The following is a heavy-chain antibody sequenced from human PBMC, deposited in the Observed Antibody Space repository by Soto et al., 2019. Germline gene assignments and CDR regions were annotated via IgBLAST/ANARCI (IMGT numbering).Heavy chain of an antibody. J-gene: IGHJ2*01. Sequence: KPSETLSLTCTVSGDSITNNDYFWGWIRQPPGKGLEWIGSLYFGGMTYYNPSLKSRLTISLDTPKNQFSLTLSSVTAADTAVFFRAFFPRHRETTLFFALCGRGSLVT. CDR3: AFFPRHRETTLFFAL. CDR1: GDSITNNDYF. CDR2: LYFGGMT. D-gene: IGHD1-7*01. V-gene: IGHV4-39*07.